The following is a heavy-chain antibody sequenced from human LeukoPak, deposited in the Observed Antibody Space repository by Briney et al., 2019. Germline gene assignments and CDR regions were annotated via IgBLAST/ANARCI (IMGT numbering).Heavy chain of an antibody. CDR2: INPNSGGT. V-gene: IGHV1-2*02. CDR1: GYTFTGYY. D-gene: IGHD6-13*01. CDR3: ARDPYIAAAADYYYYYMDV. Sequence: ASVKVSCKASGYTFTGYYMHWVRQAPGQGLEWMGWINPNSGGTNYAQKFQGRVTVTRDTSISTAYMELSRLRSDDTAVYYCARDPYIAAAADYYYYYMDVWGKGTTVTVSS. J-gene: IGHJ6*03.